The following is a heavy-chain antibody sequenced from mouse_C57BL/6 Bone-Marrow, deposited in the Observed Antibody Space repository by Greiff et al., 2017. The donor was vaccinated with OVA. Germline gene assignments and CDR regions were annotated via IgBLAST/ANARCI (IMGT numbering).Heavy chain of an antibody. CDR2: IYPRSGNT. CDR1: GYTFPSYG. Sequence: VQLVESGAELARPGASVKLSCKASGYTFPSYGISWVKQRPGQGLAWIGEIYPRSGNTYYNEKFKGKATLTADKSSSTAYMELRSLTSEDSAVYFCARSTRGDYVDDWGQGTTLTVSS. V-gene: IGHV1-81*01. CDR3: ARSTRGDYVDD. J-gene: IGHJ2*01.